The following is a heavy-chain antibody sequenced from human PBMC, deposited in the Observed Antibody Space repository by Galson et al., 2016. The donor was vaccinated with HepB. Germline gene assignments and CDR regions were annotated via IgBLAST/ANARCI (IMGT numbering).Heavy chain of an antibody. V-gene: IGHV3-30-3*01. CDR2: ISYDGSNR. CDR3: VRPRGDSAWPTFFDN. CDR1: GFTFSTYA. J-gene: IGHJ4*02. Sequence: SLRLSCAASGFTFSTYAMHWVRQAPGKGLEWVAVISYDGSNRYYADSVKGRFTISRDNSKNTLYLQMDSLRIEDTAVYYCVRPRGDSAWPTFFDNWGQGTLVTVSS. D-gene: IGHD5-12*01.